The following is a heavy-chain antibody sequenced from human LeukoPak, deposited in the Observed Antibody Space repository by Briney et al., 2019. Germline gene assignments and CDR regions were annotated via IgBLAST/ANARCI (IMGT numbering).Heavy chain of an antibody. CDR2: ISSNGGST. CDR3: ARGVTPNGAFDY. D-gene: IGHD2-21*02. CDR1: GFTFSSYA. Sequence: PGGSLRLSCAASGFTFSSYAMHWVRQAPGKGLEYVSAISSNGGSTYYANSVKGRFTISRDKSKNTLYLQMGSLRAEDMAVYYCARGVTPNGAFDYWGQGTLVTVSS. V-gene: IGHV3-64*01. J-gene: IGHJ4*02.